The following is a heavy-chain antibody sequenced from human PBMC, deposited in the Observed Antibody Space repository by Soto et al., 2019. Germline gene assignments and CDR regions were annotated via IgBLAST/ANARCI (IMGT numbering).Heavy chain of an antibody. D-gene: IGHD2-15*01. J-gene: IGHJ4*01. CDR3: ARLIEGGVLDY. Sequence: QVQLQESGPGLVKPSETLSLTCTVSGGSINSYWSWIRQPPGKGLEWIGYIYYSGSTNYNPSLKSRVTISVDTSKSQFSLKLTSVTAADTAVYYCARLIEGGVLDYWGHGTLVTVSS. CDR2: IYYSGST. V-gene: IGHV4-59*08. CDR1: GGSINSY.